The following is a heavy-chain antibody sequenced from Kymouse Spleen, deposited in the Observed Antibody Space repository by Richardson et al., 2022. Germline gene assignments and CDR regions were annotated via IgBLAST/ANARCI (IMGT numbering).Heavy chain of an antibody. V-gene: IGHV3-30*18. CDR1: GFTFSSYG. D-gene: IGHD6-19*01. CDR2: ISYDGSNK. Sequence: QVQLVESGGGVVQPGRSLRLSCAASGFTFSSYGMHWVRQAPGKGLEWVAVISYDGSNKYYADSVKGRFTISRDNSKNTLYLQMNSLRAEDTAVYYCAKEDSSGWYYYYYGMDVWGQGTTVTVS. J-gene: IGHJ6*02. CDR3: AKEDSSGWYYYYYGMDV.